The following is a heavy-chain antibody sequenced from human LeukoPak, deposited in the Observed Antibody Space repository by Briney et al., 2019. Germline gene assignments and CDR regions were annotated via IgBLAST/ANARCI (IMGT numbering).Heavy chain of an antibody. D-gene: IGHD3-10*02. J-gene: IGHJ6*04. V-gene: IGHV3-48*03. Sequence: GGSLRLSCAPSGFTFSSYEMNWVREAPGKGLEWVSYISSSGSTIYYADSVKGRFTISRDNAKNSLYLQMNSLRAEDTAVYYCAELGITMIGGVWGKGTTVTISS. CDR1: GFTFSSYE. CDR2: ISSSGSTI. CDR3: AELGITMIGGV.